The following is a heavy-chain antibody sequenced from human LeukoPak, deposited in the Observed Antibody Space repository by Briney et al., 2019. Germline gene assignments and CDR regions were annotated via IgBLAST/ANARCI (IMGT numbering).Heavy chain of an antibody. V-gene: IGHV3-48*04. CDR1: GFTFSSYA. Sequence: GGSLRLSCAAPGFTFSSYAMSWVRQAPGKGLEWVSYISSSGSTIYYADSVKGRFTISRDNAKNSLYLQMNSLRAEDTAVYYCARDLLRPPIAAAGRGLGYWGQGTLVTVSS. D-gene: IGHD6-13*01. J-gene: IGHJ4*02. CDR2: ISSSGSTI. CDR3: ARDLLRPPIAAAGRGLGY.